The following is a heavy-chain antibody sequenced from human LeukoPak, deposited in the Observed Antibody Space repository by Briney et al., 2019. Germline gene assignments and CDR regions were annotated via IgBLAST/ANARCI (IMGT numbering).Heavy chain of an antibody. Sequence: GGSLRLSCTASGFTFGDHAMSWVRQAPGKGLEWVAFIRAKVNGGTGEYAASVQDRFTISRDDSKSIVYLQLDNLKTEDIGVYYCCRQNTIFDFWGQGALVNVSS. V-gene: IGHV3-49*04. J-gene: IGHJ4*02. D-gene: IGHD1/OR15-1a*01. CDR1: GFTFGDHA. CDR2: IRAKVNGGTG. CDR3: CRQNTIFDF.